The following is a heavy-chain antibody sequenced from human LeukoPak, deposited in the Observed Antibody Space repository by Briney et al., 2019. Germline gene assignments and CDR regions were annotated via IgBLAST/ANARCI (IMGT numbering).Heavy chain of an antibody. Sequence: ASVKVSCKASGYTFTSYGISWVRQAPGQGLEWMGWISAYNGNTNYAQKLQGRVTMTTDTSTSTAYMELRSLRSGDTAVYYCARDLIVGATKGAFDIWGQGTMITVSS. CDR2: ISAYNGNT. CDR3: ARDLIVGATKGAFDI. J-gene: IGHJ3*02. CDR1: GYTFTSYG. D-gene: IGHD1-26*01. V-gene: IGHV1-18*01.